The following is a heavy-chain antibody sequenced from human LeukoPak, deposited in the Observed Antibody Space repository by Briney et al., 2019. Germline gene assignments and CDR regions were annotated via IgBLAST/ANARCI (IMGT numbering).Heavy chain of an antibody. CDR3: ARPTYGDYEPFFDY. J-gene: IGHJ4*02. CDR2: ISSSSTYI. V-gene: IGHV3-21*01. Sequence: PGGSLRLSCAASRFTFSSYSMNWVRQAPGKGLEWVSSISSSSTYIYYADSVKGRFAISRDNAKNSLYLQMNSLRAEDTAVYYCARPTYGDYEPFFDYWGQGTLVTVSS. D-gene: IGHD4-17*01. CDR1: RFTFSSYS.